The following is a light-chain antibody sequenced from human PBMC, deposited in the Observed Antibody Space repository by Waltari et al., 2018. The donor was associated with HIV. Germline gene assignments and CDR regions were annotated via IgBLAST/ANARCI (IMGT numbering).Light chain of an antibody. Sequence: QSVVTQPPSASGTPGQRVTLSCSGSASHPGGNGVHWYQHLPQTAPKLVIYNSDERPLGVPDRFSASKTGTSASLDISGLQSEDEADYYCATWDDGLSGWVFGGGTRLTVL. CDR1: ASHPGGNG. V-gene: IGLV1-44*01. CDR2: NSD. CDR3: ATWDDGLSGWV. J-gene: IGLJ3*02.